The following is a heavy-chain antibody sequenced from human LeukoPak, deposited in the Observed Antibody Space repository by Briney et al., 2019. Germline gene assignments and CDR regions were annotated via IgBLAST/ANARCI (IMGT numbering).Heavy chain of an antibody. V-gene: IGHV4-59*01. CDR3: ARTYYYDSSGYNFDY. D-gene: IGHD3-22*01. J-gene: IGHJ4*02. Sequence: SQTLSLTCTVSGGSISSYYWSWIRQPPGKGLEWIGYIYYSGSTNYNPSLKSRVTISVDTSKNQFSLKLSSVTAADTAVYYCARTYYYDSSGYNFDYWGQGTLVTVSS. CDR1: GGSISSYY. CDR2: IYYSGST.